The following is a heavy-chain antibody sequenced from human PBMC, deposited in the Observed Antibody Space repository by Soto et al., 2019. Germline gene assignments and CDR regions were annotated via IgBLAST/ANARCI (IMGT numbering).Heavy chain of an antibody. J-gene: IGHJ4*02. Sequence: QLQLQESGPGLVKPSETLSLTCSVSGGSVSSTSYYWGWIRQPPGKGLEWIGSIYYSGSTYYNPSLKSRVTMSVDTSKSQFSLKLSSVTAADTAVYYCASQGGSSSSEFDYWGQGTLVTVSS. CDR1: GGSVSSTSYY. D-gene: IGHD6-13*01. V-gene: IGHV4-39*01. CDR3: ASQGGSSSSEFDY. CDR2: IYYSGST.